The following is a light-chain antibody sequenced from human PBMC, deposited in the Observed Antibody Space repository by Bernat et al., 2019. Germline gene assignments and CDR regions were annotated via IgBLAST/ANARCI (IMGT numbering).Light chain of an antibody. V-gene: IGKV3-20*01. Sequence: EIVLTQSPGTLSLSPGERATLSCRASQSFSSYLAWYQQKPGQAPRLLIYGASSRATGIPDRFSGSGSGTDFTLTISRLEPEDFAVYHCQQYGSSPMTFGQETRLEIK. CDR2: GAS. CDR1: QSFSSY. J-gene: IGKJ5*01. CDR3: QQYGSSPMT.